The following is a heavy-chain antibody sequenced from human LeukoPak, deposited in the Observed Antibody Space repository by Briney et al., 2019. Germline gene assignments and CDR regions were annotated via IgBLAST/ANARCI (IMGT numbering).Heavy chain of an antibody. J-gene: IGHJ4*02. D-gene: IGHD5-12*01. CDR2: IISDASST. CDR1: GFTFSSYW. V-gene: IGHV3-74*01. CDR3: TRVRGYDFDF. Sequence: GGSLRLSCAASGFTFSSYWMHWVRQVPGKGLVWVSRIISDASSTNYADSVKGRFTISRDNAKNTLYLQMNSLRAEDTAVYYCTRVRGYDFDFWGQGTLVTVSS.